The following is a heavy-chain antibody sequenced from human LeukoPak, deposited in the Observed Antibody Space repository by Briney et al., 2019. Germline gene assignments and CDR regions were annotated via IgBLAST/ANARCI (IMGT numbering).Heavy chain of an antibody. CDR2: INPNSGGT. J-gene: IGHJ5*02. Sequence: VASVKVSCKASGYTFTSYGISWVRQAPGQGLEWMGWINPNSGGTNYAQKFQGRVTMTRDTSISTAYMELSSLRSEDTAVYYCARDRTGTTRFDPWGQGTLVTVSS. CDR1: GYTFTSYG. V-gene: IGHV1-2*02. CDR3: ARDRTGTTRFDP. D-gene: IGHD1-7*01.